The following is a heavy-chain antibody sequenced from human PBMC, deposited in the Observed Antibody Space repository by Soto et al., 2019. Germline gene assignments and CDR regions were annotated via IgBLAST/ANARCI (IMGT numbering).Heavy chain of an antibody. J-gene: IGHJ4*02. CDR1: GGSISSYF. CDR2: IYYSGST. CDR3: ASLLAGYSNGWYYYDS. V-gene: IGHV4-59*12. Sequence: PSETLSLTCTVSGGSISSYFWSWIRQPPGKGLEWIGYIYYSGSTNYNPSLKSRVTMSVDTSKNQFSLKLSSVTAADTAVYYCASLLAGYSNGWYYYDSWGQGTRFTVSS. D-gene: IGHD6-19*01.